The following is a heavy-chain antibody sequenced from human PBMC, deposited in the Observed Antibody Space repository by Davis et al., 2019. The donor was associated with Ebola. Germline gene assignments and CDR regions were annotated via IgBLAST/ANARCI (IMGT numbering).Heavy chain of an antibody. Sequence: SETLSLTCTVSGDSVHSYIYYWGWIRQAPGKGLEWLGNINEAGSTHYNPSLNSRLTISIDTSNRQFSLRLNSVTAADTAVYYCARDDLSGLIDSWGQGILVTVSS. V-gene: IGHV4-39*07. CDR3: ARDDLSGLIDS. J-gene: IGHJ4*02. CDR1: GDSVHSYIYY. D-gene: IGHD2-15*01. CDR2: INEAGST.